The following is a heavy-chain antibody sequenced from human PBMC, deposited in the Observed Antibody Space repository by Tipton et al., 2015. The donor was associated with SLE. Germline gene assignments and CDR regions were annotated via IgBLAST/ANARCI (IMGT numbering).Heavy chain of an antibody. J-gene: IGHJ6*03. D-gene: IGHD4-11*01. V-gene: IGHV4-59*01. Sequence: LRLSCTVSGGSTTNYFWSWIRQPPGKGLEWIGHIYYRGTISYNPSLKSRVTISLDASKKQLALRLSSVTAADTAVYYCARAGTYSNFYYYHYMDVWGEGTTVTVSS. CDR1: GGSTTNYF. CDR2: IYYRGTI. CDR3: ARAGTYSNFYYYHYMDV.